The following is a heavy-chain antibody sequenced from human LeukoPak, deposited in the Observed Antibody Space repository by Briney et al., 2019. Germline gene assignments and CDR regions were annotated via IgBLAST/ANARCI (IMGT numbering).Heavy chain of an antibody. CDR2: INPSRNT. D-gene: IGHD3-3*01. Sequence: SETLSLTCAIFGGSFSGYYWNWIRQPPGKGLEWIGQINPSRNTNYNPSLKSRVTISVDTSRKQFSLKLSSVTAADTAVYYCARRYDFWSGYPPPLDYWGQGTLVTVSS. CDR3: ARRYDFWSGYPPPLDY. CDR1: GGSFSGYY. J-gene: IGHJ4*02. V-gene: IGHV4-34*01.